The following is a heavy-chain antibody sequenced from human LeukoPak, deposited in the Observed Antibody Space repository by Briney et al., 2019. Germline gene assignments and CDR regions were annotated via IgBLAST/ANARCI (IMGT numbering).Heavy chain of an antibody. V-gene: IGHV3-30*02. Sequence: PGGSLRLSCAASGFTFSSYGMHWVRQAPGKGLEWVAFIWYDGSNKYYADSVKGRFTISRDNSKNTLYLQMNSLRAEDTAVYYCAKAGRGYSSVYYYMDVWGKGTTVTVSS. CDR3: AKAGRGYSSVYYYMDV. CDR1: GFTFSSYG. CDR2: IWYDGSNK. D-gene: IGHD5-18*01. J-gene: IGHJ6*03.